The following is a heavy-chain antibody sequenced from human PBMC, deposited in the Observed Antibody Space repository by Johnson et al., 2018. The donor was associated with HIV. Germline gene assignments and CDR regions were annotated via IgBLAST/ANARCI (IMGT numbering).Heavy chain of an antibody. CDR1: GFTVSSNY. D-gene: IGHD6-19*01. CDR3: ARDFGYSSGWYRDDAFDI. CDR2: IKQEGSEK. Sequence: EVQLVESGGGLIQPGGSLRLSCAASGFTVSSNYMSWVRQAPGKGLEWVANIKQEGSEKYYVDSVTGRFTISRDNAKNSLYLQMNSLRAEDTAVYYCARDFGYSSGWYRDDAFDIWGQGTMVTVSS. V-gene: IGHV3-7*01. J-gene: IGHJ3*02.